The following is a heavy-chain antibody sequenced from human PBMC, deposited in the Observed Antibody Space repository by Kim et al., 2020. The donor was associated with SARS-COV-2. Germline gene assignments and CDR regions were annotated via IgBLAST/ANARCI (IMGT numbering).Heavy chain of an antibody. CDR1: GYTFTSYA. Sequence: ASVKVSCKASGYTFTSYAMNWVRQAPGQGLEWMGWINTNTGNPTYAPGFTGRFVFSLDTSVSTAYLQISSLKAEDTAVYYCAKMDTFWSGSPGKDYWGQGALVTVSS. J-gene: IGHJ4*02. CDR2: INTNTGNP. D-gene: IGHD3-3*01. CDR3: AKMDTFWSGSPGKDY. V-gene: IGHV7-4-1*02.